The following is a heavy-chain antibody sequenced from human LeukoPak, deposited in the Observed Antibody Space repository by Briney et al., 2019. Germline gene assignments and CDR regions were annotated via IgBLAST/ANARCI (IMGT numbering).Heavy chain of an antibody. CDR3: ARASSIVVVVAHAFDI. V-gene: IGHV4-30-4*08. CDR1: GGSISSGDYY. J-gene: IGHJ3*02. D-gene: IGHD2-15*01. CDR2: IYYSGST. Sequence: SQTLSLTCTVSGGSISSGDYYWSWIRQPPGKGLEWIGYIYYSGSTYYNTSLKSRVTISVDTSKNQFSLKLSSVTAADTAVYYCARASSIVVVVAHAFDIWGQGTMVTVSS.